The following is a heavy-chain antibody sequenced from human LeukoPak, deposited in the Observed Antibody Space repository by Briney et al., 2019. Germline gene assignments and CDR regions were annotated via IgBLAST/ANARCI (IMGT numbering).Heavy chain of an antibody. V-gene: IGHV4-34*01. Sequence: PSETLPLTCAVFRGSFSGYYWSWIRQPPGKGLEWIGEINRRGSTNYNPSLKSRVTISVDTSKNQFSLKLSSVTAADTALYYCARIDRGDVWGQGTTVTVSS. CDR2: INRRGST. J-gene: IGHJ6*02. D-gene: IGHD3-10*01. CDR1: RGSFSGYY. CDR3: ARIDRGDV.